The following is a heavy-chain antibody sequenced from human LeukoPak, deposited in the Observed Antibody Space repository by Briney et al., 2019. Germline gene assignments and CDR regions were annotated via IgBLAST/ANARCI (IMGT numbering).Heavy chain of an antibody. J-gene: IGHJ4*02. CDR3: ARDVVAAPGTWDY. CDR1: GGSISSSSYY. CDR2: IYYSGTT. Sequence: PSETLSLTCNVSGGSISSSSYYWGWIRQPPGKGLELIGNIYYSGTTYYNPSLKSRVTISVDTSKNQFSLKLSSVTAADTAVYYCARDVVAAPGTWDYWGQGTLVTVSS. V-gene: IGHV4-39*07. D-gene: IGHD6-13*01.